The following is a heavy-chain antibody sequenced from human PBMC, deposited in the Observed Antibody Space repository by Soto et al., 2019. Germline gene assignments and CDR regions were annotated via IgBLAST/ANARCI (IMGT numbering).Heavy chain of an antibody. CDR2: MHRGGTT. CDR3: ARVNTTLVDPIDC. V-gene: IGHV3-53*01. J-gene: IGHJ4*02. D-gene: IGHD5-18*01. Sequence: GGSLILSCVVSGFSVSATSIFWVRQATGKGLEWVSLMHRGGTTDNADSVKGRFTTSRDKSKNTLYLHMNGLRVEDTAVYYCARVNTTLVDPIDCWGQGTLVTVAS. CDR1: GFSVSATS.